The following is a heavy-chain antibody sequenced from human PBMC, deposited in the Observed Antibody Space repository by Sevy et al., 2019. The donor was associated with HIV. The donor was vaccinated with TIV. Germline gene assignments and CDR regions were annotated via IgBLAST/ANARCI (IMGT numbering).Heavy chain of an antibody. V-gene: IGHV3-53*01. D-gene: IGHD6-13*01. J-gene: IGHJ6*02. CDR3: ARLHPHIAAARAMDV. Sequence: GGSLRLSCAASGFTVTNNYISWVRQAPGKGLDWVALSYSDDSRYFADSVRGRFTISRDSLKKTLYLQTKSLRAEDTAVYYCARLHPHIAAARAMDVWGQGTTVTVSS. CDR2: SYSDDSR. CDR1: GFTVTNNY.